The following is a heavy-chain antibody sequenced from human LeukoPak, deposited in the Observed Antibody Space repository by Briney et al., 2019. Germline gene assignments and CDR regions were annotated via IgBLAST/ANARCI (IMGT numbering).Heavy chain of an antibody. CDR3: ARHQYCGGDCYTLDY. J-gene: IGHJ4*02. D-gene: IGHD2-21*02. Sequence: PSETLSLTCTVSGGSISSYYWSWIRQPPGKGLGWIVYIYYSGSTNYNPSLKSRVTISVDKSKNQFSLKLSSVTAADTAVYYCARHQYCGGDCYTLDYWGQGTLVTVSS. CDR2: IYYSGST. V-gene: IGHV4-59*08. CDR1: GGSISSYY.